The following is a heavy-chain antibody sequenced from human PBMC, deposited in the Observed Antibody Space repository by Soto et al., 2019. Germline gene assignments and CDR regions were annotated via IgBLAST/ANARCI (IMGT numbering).Heavy chain of an antibody. D-gene: IGHD6-13*01. Sequence: PSETLSLTRTVTCDSVNNYYWSWMRQPPWKCLECMGYVYYSGSTNYNPSLKSRVTISVDTSKNQISLRLKSVTAADTAVYYCARAETSGIHYFDYWGQGRLVTVSS. CDR2: VYYSGST. J-gene: IGHJ4*02. CDR1: CDSVNNYY. CDR3: ARAETSGIHYFDY. V-gene: IGHV4-59*02.